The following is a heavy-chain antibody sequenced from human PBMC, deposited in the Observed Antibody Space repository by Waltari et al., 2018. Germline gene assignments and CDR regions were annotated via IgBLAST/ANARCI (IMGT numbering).Heavy chain of an antibody. CDR1: GGTFSSYA. CDR3: AREGGSYDSSGYYFHWFDP. Sequence: QVQLVQSGAEVKKPGSSVKVSCKASGGTFSSYAISWVRQAHGPGLEWMGGIIPIFGTANYAQKFQGRVTITADESTSTAYMELSRLRSDDTAVYYCAREGGSYDSSGYYFHWFDPWGQGTLVTVSS. V-gene: IGHV1-69*01. J-gene: IGHJ5*02. D-gene: IGHD3-22*01. CDR2: IIPIFGTA.